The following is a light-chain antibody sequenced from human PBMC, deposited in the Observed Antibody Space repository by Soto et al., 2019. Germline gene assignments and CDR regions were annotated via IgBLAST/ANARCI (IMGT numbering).Light chain of an antibody. CDR1: QSLSSYN. CDR3: QQYGSSPIT. J-gene: IGKJ5*01. Sequence: EIVLTQSPGTLSLSPGERATLSCRASQSLSSYNLAWYQQKPGQAPRLLISGASTGATGIPPRFSGSGSGTDFTLTISRLEPEDFAVYYCQQYGSSPITFGQGTRLEIK. V-gene: IGKV3-20*01. CDR2: GAS.